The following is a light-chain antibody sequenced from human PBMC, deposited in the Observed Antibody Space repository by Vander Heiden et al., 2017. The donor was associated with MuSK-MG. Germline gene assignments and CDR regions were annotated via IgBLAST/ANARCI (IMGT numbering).Light chain of an antibody. CDR1: SSNIGSNY. J-gene: IGLJ3*02. CDR2: RNN. Sequence: QSVLTQPPSASGTPGQRVTISFSGSSSNIGSNYVYWYQQLPGTAPKLLIYRNNQRPSGVPDRFSGSKSGTSASLAISGLWSEDEADYYCAAWDDSLSGPVFGGGTKLTVL. CDR3: AAWDDSLSGPV. V-gene: IGLV1-47*03.